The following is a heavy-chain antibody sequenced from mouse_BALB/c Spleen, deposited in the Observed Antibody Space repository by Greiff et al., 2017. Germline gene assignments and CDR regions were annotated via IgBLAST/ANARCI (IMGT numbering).Heavy chain of an antibody. CDR2: ISSGGSYT. CDR3: ARKSTMITRWYFDD. CDR1: GFTFSSYA. V-gene: IGHV5-9-4*01. D-gene: IGHD2-4*01. Sequence: EVQLLESGAGLVKPGGSLKLSCAASGFTFSSYAMSWVRQSPEKRLEWVAEISSGGSYTYYPDTVTGRFTISRDNAKNTLYLEMSSLRSEDTAVYYCARKSTMITRWYFDDWGAGTTVTVSS. J-gene: IGHJ1*01.